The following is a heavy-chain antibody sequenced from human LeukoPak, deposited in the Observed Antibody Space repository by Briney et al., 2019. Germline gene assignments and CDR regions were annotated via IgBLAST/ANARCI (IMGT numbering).Heavy chain of an antibody. CDR1: GFTFSSYS. J-gene: IGHJ4*02. CDR2: ISSRGSTI. Sequence: GGSLRLSCAASGFTFSSYSMNWVRQAPGKGLEWVSYISSRGSTIYYADSVKGRFTISRDNAKNSLYLQMNSLRAEDTAVYYCAREETIYGSGSYYNTLFRWGQGTLVTVSS. D-gene: IGHD3-10*01. V-gene: IGHV3-48*01. CDR3: AREETIYGSGSYYNTLFR.